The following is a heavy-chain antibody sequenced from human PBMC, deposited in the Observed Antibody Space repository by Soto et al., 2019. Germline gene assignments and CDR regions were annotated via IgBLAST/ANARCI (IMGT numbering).Heavy chain of an antibody. J-gene: IGHJ5*02. CDR2: ISAYNGNT. D-gene: IGHD6-19*01. Sequence: ASVKVSCKASGYTFTSYGISSVRQAPGQGLEWMGWISAYNGNTNYAQKLQGRVTMTTDTSTSTAYMELRSLRSDDTAVYYCARDNQWLGLPHLTFDPWGQGTLVTVSS. CDR1: GYTFTSYG. CDR3: ARDNQWLGLPHLTFDP. V-gene: IGHV1-18*01.